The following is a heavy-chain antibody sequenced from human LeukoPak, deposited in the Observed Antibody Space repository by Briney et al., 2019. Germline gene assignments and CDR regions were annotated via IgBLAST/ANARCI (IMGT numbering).Heavy chain of an antibody. D-gene: IGHD2-2*01. CDR2: ISWNSGSI. V-gene: IGHV3-9*01. CDR3: AKDLSDIVVPGYFDY. Sequence: PGGSLRLSCAASGFTFSSYAMSWVRQAPGKGLEWVSGISWNSGSIGYADSVKGRFTISRDNAKNSLYLQMNSLRAEDTALYYCAKDLSDIVVPGYFDYWGQGTLVTVSS. J-gene: IGHJ4*02. CDR1: GFTFSSYA.